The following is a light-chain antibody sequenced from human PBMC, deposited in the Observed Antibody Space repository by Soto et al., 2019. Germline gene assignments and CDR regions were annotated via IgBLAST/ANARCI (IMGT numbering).Light chain of an antibody. CDR1: QNNNNY. V-gene: IGKV4-1*01. CDR3: QDYYSSWT. J-gene: IGKJ1*01. CDR2: WAS. Sequence: DIVMTQSPDSLAVSLGERATINCKSSQNNNNYLAWYQQKTGQPPKLLIDWASTRASGVPDRFSGSGSGTDFTLTISSLQDEDVGIYCCQDYYSSWTFGQGTKVEIK.